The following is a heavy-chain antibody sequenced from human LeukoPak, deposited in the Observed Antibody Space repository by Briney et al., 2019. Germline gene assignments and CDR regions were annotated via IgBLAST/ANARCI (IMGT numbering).Heavy chain of an antibody. CDR3: ARDGYYDSSGIYDY. V-gene: IGHV3-20*04. CDR2: INWNGGST. D-gene: IGHD3-22*01. Sequence: GGSLRLSCAASGFTFDDYGMSWVRQAPGKGLEWVSGINWNGGSTGYADSVKGRFTISRDNAKNSLYLQMNSLRAEDTAVYYCARDGYYDSSGIYDYWGQGTLVTVSS. J-gene: IGHJ4*02. CDR1: GFTFDDYG.